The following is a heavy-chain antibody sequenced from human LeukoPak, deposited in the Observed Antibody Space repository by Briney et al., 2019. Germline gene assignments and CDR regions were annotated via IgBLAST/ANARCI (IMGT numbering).Heavy chain of an antibody. D-gene: IGHD6-19*01. Sequence: GGSLRLSCAASGFTFSGSAMHWVRQAPGKGLEWVGRIRSKANSYATAYAASVKGRFTISRGDSKNTAYLQMNSLKIEDTAVYYCTRPYSSGYYWGQGTLVTVSS. CDR3: TRPYSSGYY. V-gene: IGHV3-73*01. CDR1: GFTFSGSA. J-gene: IGHJ4*02. CDR2: IRSKANSYAT.